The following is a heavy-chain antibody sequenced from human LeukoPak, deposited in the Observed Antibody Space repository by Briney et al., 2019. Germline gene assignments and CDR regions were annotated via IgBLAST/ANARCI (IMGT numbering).Heavy chain of an antibody. CDR3: AKTPNYYAKVTGAFDI. V-gene: IGHV3-30*18. Sequence: GSLRLSCAASGFPFSSYGMHWVRQAPGKGLEWVAVILYDGSNKYYADSVKGRFAISRDNSKNTLYLQMNSLRAEDTVVYYCAKTPNYYAKVTGAFDIWGQGTMVTVSS. CDR2: ILYDGSNK. J-gene: IGHJ3*02. D-gene: IGHD3-10*01. CDR1: GFPFSSYG.